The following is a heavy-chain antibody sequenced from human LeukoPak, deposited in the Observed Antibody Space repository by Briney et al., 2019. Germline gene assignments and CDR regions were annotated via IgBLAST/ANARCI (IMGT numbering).Heavy chain of an antibody. CDR1: GFTFSSYG. V-gene: IGHV3-30*03. CDR3: ARDPVLRFLEWLPGDWFDP. Sequence: QSGRSLRLSCAASGFTFSSYGMHWVRQAPGKGLEWVAVISYDGSNKYYADSVKGRFTISRDNSKNTLYLQMNSLRAEDTAVYYCARDPVLRFLEWLPGDWFDPWGQGTLVTVSS. D-gene: IGHD3-3*01. J-gene: IGHJ5*02. CDR2: ISYDGSNK.